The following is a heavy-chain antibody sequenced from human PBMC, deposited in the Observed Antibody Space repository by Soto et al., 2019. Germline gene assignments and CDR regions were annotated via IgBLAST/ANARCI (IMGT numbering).Heavy chain of an antibody. V-gene: IGHV4-30-2*01. CDR3: ARAVGHCSSTSCYYYGMDV. D-gene: IGHD2-2*03. CDR2: IYHSGST. CDR1: GGSISSGGYS. Sequence: QLQLQESGSGLVKPSQTLSLTCAVSGGSISSGGYSWSWIRQPPGKGLEWIGYIYHSGSTYYNPSLKSRVTISVDRSKNQFSLKLSSMTAADTAVYYCARAVGHCSSTSCYYYGMDVWGQGTTVTVSS. J-gene: IGHJ6*02.